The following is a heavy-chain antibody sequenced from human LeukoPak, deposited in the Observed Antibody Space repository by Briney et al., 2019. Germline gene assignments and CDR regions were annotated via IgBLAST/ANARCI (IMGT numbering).Heavy chain of an antibody. CDR3: ARVSIAAAGTFCYFDY. CDR1: GFTFSSYW. Sequence: PGGSLRLSCAASGFTFSSYWMSWVRQAPGKGLGGVANIKQDGSEKYYVDSVKGRFTISRDNAKNSLYLQMNSLRAEDTAVYYCARVSIAAAGTFCYFDYWGQGTLVTVSS. J-gene: IGHJ4*02. CDR2: IKQDGSEK. D-gene: IGHD6-13*01. V-gene: IGHV3-7*04.